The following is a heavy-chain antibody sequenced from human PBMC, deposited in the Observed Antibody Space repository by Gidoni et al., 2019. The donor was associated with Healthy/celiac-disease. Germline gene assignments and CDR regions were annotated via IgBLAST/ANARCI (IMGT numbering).Heavy chain of an antibody. V-gene: IGHV3-43*01. J-gene: IGHJ4*02. D-gene: IGHD2-21*02. CDR1: GFTFDDYT. CDR3: ALSSGEVVTPPQFDY. Sequence: EVQLVESGGGVVQPGGSLRLSCAASGFTFDDYTMHWVRQAPGKGLAWVSLISWDGGSTYYADSVKGRFTISRDNSKNSLYLQMNSLRTEDTALYYCALSSGEVVTPPQFDYWGQGTLVTVSS. CDR2: ISWDGGST.